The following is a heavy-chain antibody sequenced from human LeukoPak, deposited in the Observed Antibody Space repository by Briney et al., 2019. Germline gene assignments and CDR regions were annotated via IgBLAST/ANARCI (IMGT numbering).Heavy chain of an antibody. V-gene: IGHV1-2*02. CDR1: GYTFTGYY. CDR3: AREGYYYDSSGSAFDI. D-gene: IGHD3-22*01. J-gene: IGHJ3*02. Sequence: GASVKVSCKASGYTFTGYYMHWVRQAPGQGLEWMGWINPNSGGTNYAQKFQGRVTMTRDTSISTAYMELSRLRSDDTAVYYCAREGYYYDSSGSAFDIWGQGTMVTVSS. CDR2: INPNSGGT.